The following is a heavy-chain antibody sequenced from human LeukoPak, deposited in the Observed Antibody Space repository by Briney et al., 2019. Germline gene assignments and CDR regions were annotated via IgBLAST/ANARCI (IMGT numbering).Heavy chain of an antibody. CDR2: INPSGGST. CDR1: GYTFTSYD. J-gene: IGHJ3*02. V-gene: IGHV1-46*01. CDR3: ARSRPATATQSRFPEEEEPDAFDI. D-gene: IGHD1-14*01. Sequence: ASVKVSCKASGYTFTSYDINWVRQAPGQGLEWMGIINPSGGSTNYAQKFQGRVTMTRDTSTSTVYMQLSSLRSEDTAVYYCARSRPATATQSRFPEEEEPDAFDIWGQGTMVTVSS.